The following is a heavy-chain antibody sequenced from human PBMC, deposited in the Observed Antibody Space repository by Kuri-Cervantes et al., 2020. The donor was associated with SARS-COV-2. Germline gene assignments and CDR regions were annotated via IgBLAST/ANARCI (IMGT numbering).Heavy chain of an antibody. CDR3: ARSHICSKGLCYNDYYYYMDV. V-gene: IGHV1-69*13. D-gene: IGHD2-8*01. J-gene: IGHJ6*03. Sequence: SVKVSCKASGGTFRSHAISWVRQAPGQGLEWMGGIIPIFGTAKYAQRFQGRVTISADESTSIGYMEVSSLRSEDTAVYYCARSHICSKGLCYNDYYYYMDVWGKGTTVTVSS. CDR1: GGTFRSHA. CDR2: IIPIFGTA.